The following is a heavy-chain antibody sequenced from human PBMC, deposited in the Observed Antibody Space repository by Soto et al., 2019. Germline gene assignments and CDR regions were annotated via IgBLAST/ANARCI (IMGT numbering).Heavy chain of an antibody. J-gene: IGHJ4*02. D-gene: IGHD6-19*01. V-gene: IGHV3-48*01. CDR1: GFTFSSHS. CDR2: ISSSSSTI. Sequence: AGGSLRLSCAASGFTFSSHSMNWVRQAPGKGLEWVSYISSSSSTIYYADSVKGRFTISRDNAKNSLYLKMNSLRAEDTAVYYCAKTSYSSGRRPPSFDYWGQGTLVTVSS. CDR3: AKTSYSSGRRPPSFDY.